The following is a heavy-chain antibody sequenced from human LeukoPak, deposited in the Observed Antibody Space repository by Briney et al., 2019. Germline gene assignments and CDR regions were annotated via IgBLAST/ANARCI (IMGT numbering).Heavy chain of an antibody. V-gene: IGHV3-23*01. CDR1: GFTFSSYA. J-gene: IGHJ4*02. CDR3: ANRNTMVRGGPCFDY. CDR2: ISPGGGPT. Sequence: GESLRLSCAASGFTFSSYAMSWVRQAPGKGLEWVSGISPGGGPTYYADSVKGRFTVSRDNSKSTLYLQMTSLRPEDTAIYYCANRNTMVRGGPCFDYWGQGVLVTVSS. D-gene: IGHD3-10*01.